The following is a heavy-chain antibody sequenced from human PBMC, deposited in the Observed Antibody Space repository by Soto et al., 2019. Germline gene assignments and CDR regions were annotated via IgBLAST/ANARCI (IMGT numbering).Heavy chain of an antibody. CDR1: GFTFSRYA. CDR3: ARGRGRAATRMASDI. J-gene: IGHJ3*02. CDR2: ISYDGSNK. Sequence: GGSLGISCAASGFTFSRYAMHWVRQAPGKGLEWVAVISYDGSNKYYADSVKGRFTISRDNSKNTLYLQMNSLRAEATAVYYYARGRGRAATRMASDILHEGTTVTV. V-gene: IGHV3-30-3*01. D-gene: IGHD2-15*01.